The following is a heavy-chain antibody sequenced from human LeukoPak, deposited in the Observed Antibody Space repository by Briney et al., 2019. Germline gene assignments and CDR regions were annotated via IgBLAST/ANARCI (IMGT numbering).Heavy chain of an antibody. CDR3: VRGGFNGN. J-gene: IGHJ4*02. CDR2: IETDGTGA. Sequence: GGSLRLSCIASGFTFSSDRMHWVRQVPGKGLVWVSRIETDGTGAVYADAVEGRFTISRDNAKNMLYLQMNSLRAEDTAVYYCVRGGFNGNWGQGTLVTVPS. V-gene: IGHV3-74*03. D-gene: IGHD2-8*01. CDR1: GFTFSSDR.